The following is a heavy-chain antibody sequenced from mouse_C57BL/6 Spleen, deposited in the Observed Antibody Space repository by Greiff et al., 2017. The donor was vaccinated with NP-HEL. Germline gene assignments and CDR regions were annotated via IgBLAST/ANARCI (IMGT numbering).Heavy chain of an antibody. CDR3: AMGVDDGYPYYAMDY. J-gene: IGHJ4*01. Sequence: QVHVKQPGAELVKPGASVKVSCKASGYTFTSYWMHWVKQRPGQGLEWIGRIHPSDSDTNYNQKFKGKATLTVDKSSSTAYMQLSSLTSEDSAVYYCAMGVDDGYPYYAMDYWGQGTSVTVSS. V-gene: IGHV1-74*01. CDR1: GYTFTSYW. D-gene: IGHD2-3*01. CDR2: IHPSDSDT.